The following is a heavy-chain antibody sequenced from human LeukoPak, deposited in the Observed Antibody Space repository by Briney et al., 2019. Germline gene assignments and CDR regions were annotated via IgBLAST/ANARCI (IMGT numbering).Heavy chain of an antibody. CDR1: GGSISSYY. J-gene: IGHJ6*03. D-gene: IGHD3-9*01. CDR3: ARARYAYYYYYMDV. Sequence: TSETLSLTCSVSGGSISSYYCSWIQQPPGKGLEWIGYIYYSGSTNYNPSLKSRVTISVDTSKNQFSLKLSSVTAADTAVYYCARARYAYYYYYMDVWGEGTTVTISS. V-gene: IGHV4-59*01. CDR2: IYYSGST.